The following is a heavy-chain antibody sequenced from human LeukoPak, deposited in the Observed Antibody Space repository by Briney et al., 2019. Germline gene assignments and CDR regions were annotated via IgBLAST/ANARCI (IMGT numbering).Heavy chain of an antibody. Sequence: PSETLSLTCSVFGGSISSHYCSWIRRPPGKGLEWIGYIYYSGSTNYNPSLKSRLTISVDTSKNQFSLKLSSVTAADTAVYYCAREQYYDSSGYVSLFDYWGQGTLVTVSS. CDR3: AREQYYDSSGYVSLFDY. V-gene: IGHV4-59*11. CDR1: GGSISSHY. D-gene: IGHD3-22*01. CDR2: IYYSGST. J-gene: IGHJ4*02.